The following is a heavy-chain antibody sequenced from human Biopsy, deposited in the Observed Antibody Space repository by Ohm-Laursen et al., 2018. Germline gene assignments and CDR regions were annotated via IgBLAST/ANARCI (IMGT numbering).Heavy chain of an antibody. Sequence: SSVKVSCKVPEGTFSNYGVSWVRQAPGQGLEWMGGIIPMFGTANYAQMFQGRVTISADESTSTSYMELSSLTTEDTAIYYCARGPHSGSHSCFDYWGRGTLVTVSS. CDR1: EGTFSNYG. V-gene: IGHV1-69*01. D-gene: IGHD1-26*01. J-gene: IGHJ4*02. CDR3: ARGPHSGSHSCFDY. CDR2: IIPMFGTA.